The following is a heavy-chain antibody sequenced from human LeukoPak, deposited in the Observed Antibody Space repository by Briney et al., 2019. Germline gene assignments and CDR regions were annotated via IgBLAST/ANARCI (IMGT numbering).Heavy chain of an antibody. V-gene: IGHV4-59*08. CDR3: ARPDCLVEGCYNH. D-gene: IGHD5-24*01. CDR2: VSSDGTT. Sequence: PSETLSLTCSVSGDSVTSSYWNWIRQPPGKGLEWIGYVSSDGTTNYTPSLRSRLIMSVDTAKNDISLILTSVTAADTAIYYCARPDCLVEGCYNHWGRGTLVTVSS. CDR1: GDSVTSSY. J-gene: IGHJ4*02.